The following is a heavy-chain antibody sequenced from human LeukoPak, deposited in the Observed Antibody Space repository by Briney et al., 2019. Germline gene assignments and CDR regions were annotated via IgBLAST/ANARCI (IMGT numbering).Heavy chain of an antibody. CDR1: GGSFSSHY. D-gene: IGHD6-19*01. Sequence: SETLSLTCGVSGGSFSSHYWTWIRQPPGKGLEWIGEINPRGSTNYNPSLESRVTVSADTSRNQLSLSLTSVTASDSAVYFCARGLRQGSAWSWGPKEKSYQYMDVWGTGTTVIVSS. J-gene: IGHJ6*04. CDR3: ARGLRQGSAWSWGPKEKSYQYMDV. V-gene: IGHV4-34*01. CDR2: INPRGST.